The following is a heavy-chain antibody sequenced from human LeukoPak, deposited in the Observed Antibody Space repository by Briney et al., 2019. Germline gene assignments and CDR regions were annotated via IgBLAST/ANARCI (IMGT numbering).Heavy chain of an antibody. V-gene: IGHV3-30*04. D-gene: IGHD3-10*01. CDR1: GFTFSTYG. J-gene: IGHJ6*04. CDR2: ISYDENTK. Sequence: GGSLRLSCEASGFTFSTYGLHWVRQAPGKGLEWVAFISYDENTKYYAESVKGRFTISRDNSKNTLYLQMNSLRAEDTAVYYCARPREYSGSGYYFAVDVWDKGTTVTVSS. CDR3: ARPREYSGSGYYFAVDV.